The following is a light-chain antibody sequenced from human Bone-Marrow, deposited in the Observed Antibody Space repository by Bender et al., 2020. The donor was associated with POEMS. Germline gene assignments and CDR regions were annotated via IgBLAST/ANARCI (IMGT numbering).Light chain of an antibody. CDR2: EDT. CDR3: QSYDNDKGV. CDR1: SGSIARNY. J-gene: IGLJ3*02. Sequence: NFVLTQPHSVSESPGKTVTISCTRSSGSIARNYVQWYQQRPGTSPITVIYEDTLRPSGVPARFSGSIDSSSNSASLTISGLKTEDEADYYCQSYDNDKGVFGGGTNLAVL. V-gene: IGLV6-57*01.